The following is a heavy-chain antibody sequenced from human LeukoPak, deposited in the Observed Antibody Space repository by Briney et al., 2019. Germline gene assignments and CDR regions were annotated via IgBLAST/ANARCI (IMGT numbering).Heavy chain of an antibody. CDR3: AKDWIDIVVVVAATLVWFDP. CDR1: GFTFSSYA. V-gene: IGHV3-23*01. D-gene: IGHD2-15*01. J-gene: IGHJ5*02. Sequence: GGSLRLSCAASGFTFSSYAMSWVRQAPGKGLEWVSAISGSGGSTYYADSVKGRFTTSRDNSKNTLYLQMNSLRAEDTAVYYCAKDWIDIVVVVAATLVWFDPWGQGTLVTVSS. CDR2: ISGSGGST.